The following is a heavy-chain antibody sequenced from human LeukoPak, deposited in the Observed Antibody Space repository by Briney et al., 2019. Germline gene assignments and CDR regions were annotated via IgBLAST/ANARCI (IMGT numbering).Heavy chain of an antibody. CDR1: GGSFSGYY. CDR3: ARARAGVATITDY. Sequence: SETLSLTRAVYGGSFSGYYWSWIRQPPGKGLEWIGEINHSGSTNYNPSLKSRVTISVDTSKNQFSLKLSSVTAADTAVYYCARARAGVATITDYWGQGTLVTVSS. CDR2: INHSGST. V-gene: IGHV4-34*01. J-gene: IGHJ4*02. D-gene: IGHD5-24*01.